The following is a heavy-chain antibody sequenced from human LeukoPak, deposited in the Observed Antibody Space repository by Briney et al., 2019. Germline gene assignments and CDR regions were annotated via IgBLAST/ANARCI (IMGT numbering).Heavy chain of an antibody. V-gene: IGHV1-69*13. CDR3: ARGPGRRFDI. CDR2: IIVIFGTA. CDR1: GGTFRSYT. J-gene: IGHJ3*02. D-gene: IGHD7-27*01. Sequence: SGKLSCKASGGTFRSYTISCVRQAPGHGLEWMGGIIVIFGTANYEQKYQGRVTITADESTSTAYRELISLRSEDTAVYYCARGPGRRFDIWGQGTMVTVSS.